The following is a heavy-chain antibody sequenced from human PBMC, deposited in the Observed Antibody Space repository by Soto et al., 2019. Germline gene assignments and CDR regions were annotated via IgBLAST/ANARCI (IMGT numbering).Heavy chain of an antibody. CDR2: IYYSGST. D-gene: IGHD3-16*01. J-gene: IGHJ4*02. V-gene: IGHV4-39*01. Sequence: SETLSLTCTVSGGSISSSSYYWGWIRQPPGKGLEWIGSIYYSGSTYYNPSLKSRVTISVDTSKNQFSLKLSSVTAADTAVYCCASQVYDYVWGSYGVRYFDYWGQGTLVTVS. CDR3: ASQVYDYVWGSYGVRYFDY. CDR1: GGSISSSSYY.